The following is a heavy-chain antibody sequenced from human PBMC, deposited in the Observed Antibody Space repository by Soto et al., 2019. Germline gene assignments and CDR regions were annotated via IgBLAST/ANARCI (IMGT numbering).Heavy chain of an antibody. Sequence: QLQLQESGPGLVKPSETLSLTCTVSGGSISSSSYYWGWIRQPPGKGLEWIGSIYYSGSTYYNPSLKSRVTISVDTSKNQFSLKLSSVTGADTAVYYCARQISGWRIDAFDIWGQGTMVTVSS. CDR2: IYYSGST. V-gene: IGHV4-39*01. J-gene: IGHJ3*02. D-gene: IGHD6-19*01. CDR1: GGSISSSSYY. CDR3: ARQISGWRIDAFDI.